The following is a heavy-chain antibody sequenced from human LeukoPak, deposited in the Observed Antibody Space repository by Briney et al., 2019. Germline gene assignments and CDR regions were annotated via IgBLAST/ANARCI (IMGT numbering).Heavy chain of an antibody. CDR1: GFTFSTYP. J-gene: IGHJ1*01. Sequence: GGSLRLSCAASGFTFSTYPMHWVRQAPGKGLEWVAVMSFDGDSEYYSDSVRGRFTVSRDNAKNTLYLQMNSLRPEDTAVYYCAREYCSGGSCLYFQHWGQGTLVTVSS. CDR2: MSFDGDSE. V-gene: IGHV3-30-3*01. D-gene: IGHD2-15*01. CDR3: AREYCSGGSCLYFQH.